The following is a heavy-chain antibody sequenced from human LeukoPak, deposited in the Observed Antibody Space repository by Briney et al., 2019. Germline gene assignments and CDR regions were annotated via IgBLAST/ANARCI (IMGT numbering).Heavy chain of an antibody. V-gene: IGHV3-74*01. Sequence: GGSLRLSCAASGFVFSNYWMYWIRQAPGRGLVWVSRINPDGSSIGYADFVRGRFTISRDNAKNTLFLQMNSLTVEDTAMYYCGRDLSWGSTDYWGQGTLVTVSS. CDR2: INPDGSSI. D-gene: IGHD3-16*01. J-gene: IGHJ4*02. CDR3: GRDLSWGSTDY. CDR1: GFVFSNYW.